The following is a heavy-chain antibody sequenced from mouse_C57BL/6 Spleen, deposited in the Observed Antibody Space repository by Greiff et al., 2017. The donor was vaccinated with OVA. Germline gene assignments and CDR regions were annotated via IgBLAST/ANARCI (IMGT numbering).Heavy chain of an antibody. J-gene: IGHJ2*01. CDR1: GFTFSSYG. V-gene: IGHV5-6*01. CDR2: ISSGGSYT. CDR3: ARLPDYLYYFDY. Sequence: EVQLVESGGDLVKPGGSLKLSCAASGFTFSSYGMSWVRQTPDTRLEWVATISSGGSYTYSPDSVKGRFTISRDNAKNTLYLQMSSLKSEDTAMYYCARLPDYLYYFDYWGQGTTLTVSS. D-gene: IGHD1-1*01.